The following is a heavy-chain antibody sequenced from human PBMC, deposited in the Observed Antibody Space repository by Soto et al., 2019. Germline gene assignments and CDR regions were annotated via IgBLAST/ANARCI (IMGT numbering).Heavy chain of an antibody. D-gene: IGHD5-18*01. Sequence: PGGSLRLSCAASGFTFSSYGMHWVRQAPGKGLEWVGVISDDGSNKYFADSVKGRFTISRDNSKNTLYLQMNSLRAEDTAVCYCAKEGIQLWSAFDYWGQGTLVTVSS. CDR2: ISDDGSNK. V-gene: IGHV3-30*18. J-gene: IGHJ4*02. CDR3: AKEGIQLWSAFDY. CDR1: GFTFSSYG.